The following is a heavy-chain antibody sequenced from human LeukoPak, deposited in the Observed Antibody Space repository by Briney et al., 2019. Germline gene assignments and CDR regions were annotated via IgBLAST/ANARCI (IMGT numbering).Heavy chain of an antibody. CDR3: AKDTSRVAAAGTIDY. D-gene: IGHD6-13*01. CDR1: GCAFDDYA. V-gene: IGHV3-9*01. CDR2: ISWNSGSI. Sequence: GGSLRLSCAASGCAFDDYAMHWVRQAPGKGLEWVSGISWNSGSIGYADSVKGRFTISRDNAKNSLYLQMNSLRAEDTALYYCAKDTSRVAAAGTIDYWGQGTLVTVSS. J-gene: IGHJ4*02.